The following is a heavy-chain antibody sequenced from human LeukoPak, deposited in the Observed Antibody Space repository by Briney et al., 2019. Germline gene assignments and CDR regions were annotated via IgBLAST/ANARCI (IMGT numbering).Heavy chain of an antibody. Sequence: GGSLRLSCAASGLTVSSNYMSWVRQAPGRGLEWVSVIYSGGSTYYADSVKGRFTISRDNSKNTLYLQMNSLRAEDTAVDKCARCEEKWSRNGELDYGRQGTLVTVSS. CDR1: GLTVSSNY. J-gene: IGHJ4*02. CDR3: ARCEEKWSRNGELDY. CDR2: IYSGGST. D-gene: IGHD2-8*01. V-gene: IGHV3-53*01.